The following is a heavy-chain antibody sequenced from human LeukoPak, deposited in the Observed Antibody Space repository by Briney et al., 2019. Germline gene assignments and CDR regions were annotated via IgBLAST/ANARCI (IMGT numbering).Heavy chain of an antibody. CDR3: ARNIPCYGDYGPFDY. V-gene: IGHV1-2*02. D-gene: IGHD4-17*01. CDR1: GYTFTDYY. CDR2: IDPNNGGT. J-gene: IGHJ4*02. Sequence: GASVKVSCKASGYTFTDYYFHWVRQAPGQGLEWMGWIDPNNGGTHYAQKFQGRVTMTRDTSISTVYMELSRVRSDDTAVYYCARNIPCYGDYGPFDYWGQGTLVTVSS.